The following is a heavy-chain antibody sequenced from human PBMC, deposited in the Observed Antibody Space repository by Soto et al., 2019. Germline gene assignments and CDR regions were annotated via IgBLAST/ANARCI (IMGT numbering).Heavy chain of an antibody. CDR1: GYTFTGYY. D-gene: IGHD3-3*01. V-gene: IGHV1-2*04. CDR2: INPNSGGT. Sequence: ASVKVSCKASGYTFTGYYMHWVRQAPGQGLEWMGWINPNSGGTNYAQKFQGWVTMTRDTSISTAYMELSRLRSDDTAVYYCARSYDFWSGYYERWFDPWGQGTLVTVSS. CDR3: ARSYDFWSGYYERWFDP. J-gene: IGHJ5*02.